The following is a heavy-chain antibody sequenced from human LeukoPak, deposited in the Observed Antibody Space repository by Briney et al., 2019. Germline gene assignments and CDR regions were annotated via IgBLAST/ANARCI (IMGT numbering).Heavy chain of an antibody. CDR1: GFTFSSFW. CDR3: GRDMWGTFDY. Sequence: GGSLRLSSAASGFTFSSFWMHWGRQAPGKGLVWVSRINPDGATVDYADSVKGRFTVSRDNAKNTMYLQISSLRPEDTAVYYCGRDMWGTFDYWGQGNLVTVSS. D-gene: IGHD1-7*01. V-gene: IGHV3-74*01. J-gene: IGHJ4*02. CDR2: INPDGATV.